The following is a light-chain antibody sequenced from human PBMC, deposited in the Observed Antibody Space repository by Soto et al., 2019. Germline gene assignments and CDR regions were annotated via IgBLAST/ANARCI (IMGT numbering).Light chain of an antibody. CDR2: DAS. CDR3: QQYGDLPLT. CDR1: QDISNY. Sequence: DIQMTQSPSSLSASVGDRVTITCQAGQDISNYLNWYQQKPGKAPKLLIFDASNVETGVPSRFSGSGSGTDFTFTIHSLQPEDAETYYCQQYGDLPLTFGGGTKVGIK. J-gene: IGKJ4*01. V-gene: IGKV1-33*01.